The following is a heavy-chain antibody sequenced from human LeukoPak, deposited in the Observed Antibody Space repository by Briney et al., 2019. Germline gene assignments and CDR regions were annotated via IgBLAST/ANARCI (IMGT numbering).Heavy chain of an antibody. Sequence: SETLSLTCAVSGGSISSGGYSWSWIRQPPGKGLEWIGYIYYSGSTYYNPSLKSRVTISVDTSKNQFSLKLSSVTAADTAVYYCARGYSRDAFDIWGQGTMVTVSS. CDR3: ARGYSRDAFDI. V-gene: IGHV4-30-4*07. CDR1: GGSISSGGYS. CDR2: IYYSGST. J-gene: IGHJ3*02. D-gene: IGHD5-18*01.